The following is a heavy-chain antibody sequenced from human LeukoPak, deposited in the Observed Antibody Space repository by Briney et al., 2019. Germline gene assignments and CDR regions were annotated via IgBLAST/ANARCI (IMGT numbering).Heavy chain of an antibody. Sequence: ETLSLTCTGSGGSISSYYWSWIRQPPGKGLEWSGYIYYSGSTNYNPSPKTRVTLSVDTSKNQFSLKLSSVTAADTAVYYCARHTNQPYYYYGMDVWGQGTTVTVSS. V-gene: IGHV4-59*08. CDR2: IYYSGST. J-gene: IGHJ6*02. CDR1: GGSISSYY. D-gene: IGHD1-14*01. CDR3: ARHTNQPYYYYGMDV.